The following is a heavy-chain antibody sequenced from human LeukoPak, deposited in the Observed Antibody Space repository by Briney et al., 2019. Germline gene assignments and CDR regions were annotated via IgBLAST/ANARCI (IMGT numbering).Heavy chain of an antibody. Sequence: SETLSLTCTVSGGSISSYYWSWIRQPPGKGLEWIGYIYYSGSTNYNPSLKSRVTISVDTSKNQFSLKLSSVTAADTAVYYCARAGSGYSFDYWGQGTLVTVSS. CDR1: GGSISSYY. CDR3: ARAGSGYSFDY. V-gene: IGHV4-59*08. J-gene: IGHJ4*02. CDR2: IYYSGST. D-gene: IGHD3-22*01.